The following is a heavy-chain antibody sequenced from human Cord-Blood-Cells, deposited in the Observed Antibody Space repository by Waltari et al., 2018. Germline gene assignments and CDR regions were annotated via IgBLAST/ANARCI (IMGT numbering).Heavy chain of an antibody. D-gene: IGHD6-13*01. V-gene: IGHV1-69*06. CDR1: GGTFSRYA. CDR2: SIPIFGTA. CDR3: ARGLAAAGDY. Sequence: QVQLVQSGAEVKKPGSSVKVSCKASGGTFSRYAIRWVRQAPGQGLEWSGGSIPIFGTANYAQKFQCRVTITADKSTSTAYMELSSLRSEDTAVYYCARGLAAAGDYWGQGTLVTVSS. J-gene: IGHJ4*02.